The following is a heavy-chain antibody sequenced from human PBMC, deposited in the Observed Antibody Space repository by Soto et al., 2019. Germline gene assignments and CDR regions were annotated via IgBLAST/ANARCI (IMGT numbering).Heavy chain of an antibody. V-gene: IGHV5-51*01. CDR1: GYSFMSDW. Sequence: PGESLKISCKGSGYSFMSDWIGWVRQMPGKGLEWMGIIYPGDSDTRYSPSFQGQVTISADKSISTAYLQWSSLKASDTAMYYCARLGGWGHCSNTRCYTFDYWGQGTPVTVSS. D-gene: IGHD2-2*02. CDR3: ARLGGWGHCSNTRCYTFDY. CDR2: IYPGDSDT. J-gene: IGHJ4*02.